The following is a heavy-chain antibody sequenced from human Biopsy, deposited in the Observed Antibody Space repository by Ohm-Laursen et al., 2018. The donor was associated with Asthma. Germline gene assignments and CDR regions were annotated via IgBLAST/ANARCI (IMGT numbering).Heavy chain of an antibody. CDR3: ARGQKSAGDRWFDP. CDR2: INPNSGAT. D-gene: IGHD6-13*01. CDR1: GYPFIGYH. Sequence: SVKVSCKASGYPFIGYHIHWMRQAPGQGLEWMGRINPNSGATNYAQKFQGRVTMTRDTSISTAYMEVSRLRSDDPAVYYCARGQKSAGDRWFDPWGQGTLVTVSS. V-gene: IGHV1-2*06. J-gene: IGHJ5*02.